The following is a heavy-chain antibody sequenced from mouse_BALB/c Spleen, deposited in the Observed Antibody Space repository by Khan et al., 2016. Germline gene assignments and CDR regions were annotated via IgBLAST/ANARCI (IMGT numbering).Heavy chain of an antibody. Sequence: VQLQQSGAELVKPGASVKLSCTASGFNIKDTYMHWVKQSPEQGLEWIGRIDPANGNTKYDPKFQGKATITADTSSNTAYLQLSSLTSEDTAVDYCARSPYNYDVGFAYWGQGTLVTVSA. CDR1: GFNIKDTY. CDR3: ARSPYNYDVGFAY. J-gene: IGHJ3*01. CDR2: IDPANGNT. V-gene: IGHV14-3*02. D-gene: IGHD2-12*01.